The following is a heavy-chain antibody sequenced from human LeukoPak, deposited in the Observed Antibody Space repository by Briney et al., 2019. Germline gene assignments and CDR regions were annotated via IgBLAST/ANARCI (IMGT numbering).Heavy chain of an antibody. V-gene: IGHV1-2*02. J-gene: IGHJ5*02. D-gene: IGHD6-13*01. CDR2: INPNSGGT. CDR1: GYTFTGYY. CDR3: ARERDIAAACGWFDP. Sequence: ASVKVSCKASGYTFTGYYMHWVRQAPGQGLEWMGWINPNSGGTNYAQKFQGRVTMTRDTSISTAYMELSRLRSDDTAVYYCARERDIAAACGWFDPWGQGTLVTVSS.